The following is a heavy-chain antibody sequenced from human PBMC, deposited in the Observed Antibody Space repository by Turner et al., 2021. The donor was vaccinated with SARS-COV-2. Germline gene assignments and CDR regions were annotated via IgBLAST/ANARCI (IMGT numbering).Heavy chain of an antibody. V-gene: IGHV3-15*01. CDR2: IKSKTDGGTT. Sequence: EVQLVESGGGLVKRGGSLPLHCQGPGLTFSNAWMNWVRQAPGKGLEWVGRIKSKTDGGTTDYAAPVKDRFTISRDDSKNTMYLQMSSLKTEDTALYYCTTRSGSFDDWGQGTLVTVSS. D-gene: IGHD1-26*01. CDR1: GLTFSNAW. J-gene: IGHJ4*02. CDR3: TTRSGSFDD.